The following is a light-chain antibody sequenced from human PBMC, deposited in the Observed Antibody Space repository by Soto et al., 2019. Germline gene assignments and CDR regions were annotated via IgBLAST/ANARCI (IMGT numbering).Light chain of an antibody. CDR2: DAS. CDR3: QQRSDRLPIT. Sequence: IVLTQSPGTLSFSPWQRSTLSFRSSQSVRSDYFAWYQQKPGQAPRLLIYDASKRPTGIPARFSGSGSGTDFTLTISSLEPEDSAVYYCQQRSDRLPITFGQGTRLEIK. V-gene: IGKV3-11*01. CDR1: QSVRSDY. J-gene: IGKJ5*01.